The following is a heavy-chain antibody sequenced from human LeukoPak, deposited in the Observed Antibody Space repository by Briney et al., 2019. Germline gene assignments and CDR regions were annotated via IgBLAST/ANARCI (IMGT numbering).Heavy chain of an antibody. J-gene: IGHJ4*02. Sequence: PSETLSLTCTVSGYSISSGYYWGWIRQPPGKGLEWIGSIYHSGSTYYNPSLKSRVTISVDTSKNQFSLKLSSVTAADTAVYYCARRKGPIFPFDYWGQGTLVIVSS. CDR2: IYHSGST. CDR3: ARRKGPIFPFDY. D-gene: IGHD1-14*01. V-gene: IGHV4-38-2*02. CDR1: GYSISSGYY.